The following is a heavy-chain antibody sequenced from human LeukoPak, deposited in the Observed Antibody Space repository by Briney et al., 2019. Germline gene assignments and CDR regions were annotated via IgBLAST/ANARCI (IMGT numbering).Heavy chain of an antibody. J-gene: IGHJ5*02. V-gene: IGHV3-74*01. CDR3: AREAEDEYSYGRGWFDP. CDR1: GFTLSNHW. Sequence: GGSLRLSCAVSGFTLSNHWMHWVRQAPGKGLVWVSRIKSDGISTSYADSVKGRFTISRDNAKNTLYLQMNSLRAEDTALYYCAREAEDEYSYGRGWFDPWGQGTLVTVSS. D-gene: IGHD5-18*01. CDR2: IKSDGIST.